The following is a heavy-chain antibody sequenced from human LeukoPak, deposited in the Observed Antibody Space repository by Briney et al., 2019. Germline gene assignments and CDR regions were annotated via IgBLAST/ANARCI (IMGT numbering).Heavy chain of an antibody. D-gene: IGHD3-22*01. Sequence: GGSLRLSCVASGFTFSTYWMSWVRQAPGKGLEGVANIKEDGSEKNYVDSVKGRFTISRDNAKNTLYLQMNSLRADDTAVYYCATYSSDFGRLDPWGQGTQVTVSS. CDR2: IKEDGSEK. CDR3: ATYSSDFGRLDP. V-gene: IGHV3-7*01. CDR1: GFTFSTYW. J-gene: IGHJ5*02.